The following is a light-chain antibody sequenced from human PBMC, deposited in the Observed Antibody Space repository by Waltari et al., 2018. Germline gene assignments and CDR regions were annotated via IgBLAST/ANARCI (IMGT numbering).Light chain of an antibody. CDR2: DDS. CDR3: HVCDVNSDHYI. CDR1: NLGAKS. Sequence: SYVLTQAPSVSVAPGQTARITCGGHNLGAKSVHWYQQKPGQAPVLVVYDDSDRPSGIPGRSSGSSSGNPATLTISRVEAGDEADYYCHVCDVNSDHYIFGSGTTVTVL. J-gene: IGLJ1*01. V-gene: IGLV3-21*02.